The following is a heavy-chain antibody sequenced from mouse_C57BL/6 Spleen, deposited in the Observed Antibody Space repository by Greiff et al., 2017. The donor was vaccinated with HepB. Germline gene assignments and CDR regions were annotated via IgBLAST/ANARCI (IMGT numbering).Heavy chain of an antibody. CDR1: GYTFTSYG. D-gene: IGHD1-1*01. CDR2: IYPRSGNT. V-gene: IGHV1-81*01. J-gene: IGHJ1*03. Sequence: VKLSCKASGYTFTSYGISWVKQRTGQGLEWIGEIYPRSGNTYYNEKFKGKATLTADKSSSTAYMELRSLTSEDSAVYFCARRITTVVAHWYFDVWGTGTTVTVSS. CDR3: ARRITTVVAHWYFDV.